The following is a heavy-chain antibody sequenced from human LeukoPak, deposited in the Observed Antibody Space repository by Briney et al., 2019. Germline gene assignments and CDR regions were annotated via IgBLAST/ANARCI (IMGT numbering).Heavy chain of an antibody. CDR2: ISSSSSTI. D-gene: IGHD3-22*01. CDR1: GFTFSSYS. CDR3: AKFRHCYDNGGSPY. V-gene: IGHV3-48*01. J-gene: IGHJ4*02. Sequence: GGSLRLSCVASGFTFSSYSINWVRQAPGTGLEWVSYISSSSSTIYYADSVKGRFTISRDNSKNTLYLHMDSLTTEDTAVYFCAKFRHCYDNGGSPYWGQGTLVTVSS.